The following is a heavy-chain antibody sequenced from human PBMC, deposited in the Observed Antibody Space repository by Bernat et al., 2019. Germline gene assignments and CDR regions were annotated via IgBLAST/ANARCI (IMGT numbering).Heavy chain of an antibody. D-gene: IGHD3-3*01. CDR2: VSDNGNNV. J-gene: IGHJ3*02. CDR1: GFTFSSNG. V-gene: IGHV3-48*02. Sequence: EVRLVESGGGLAQPGGSLRLSCAASGFTFSSNGMNWVRQAPGKGLEWVSYVSDNGNNVYYGDSVKGRFTISRDNAKNSLYLQMNSLRDDDTAVYYCVNDFWSGLNTLGQGTMVAVSS. CDR3: VNDFWSGLNT.